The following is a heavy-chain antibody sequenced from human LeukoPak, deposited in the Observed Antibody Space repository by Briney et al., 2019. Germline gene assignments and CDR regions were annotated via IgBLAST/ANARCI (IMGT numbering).Heavy chain of an antibody. Sequence: SATQSLTCAVYGGSFSGYYWSWIRQPPGKGLEWIGEINHSGSTNYNPSLKSRVTISVDASKNQFSLKLSSVTAADTAVYYCARQRLGRHYYDSSGSRYYFDYWGQGTLVTVSS. J-gene: IGHJ4*02. CDR2: INHSGST. CDR3: ARQRLGRHYYDSSGSRYYFDY. CDR1: GGSFSGYY. D-gene: IGHD3-22*01. V-gene: IGHV4-34*01.